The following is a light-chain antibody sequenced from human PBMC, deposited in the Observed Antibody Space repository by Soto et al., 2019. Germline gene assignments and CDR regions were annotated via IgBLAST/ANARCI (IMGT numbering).Light chain of an antibody. CDR1: HDITNY. CDR3: QQYDHPPYT. J-gene: IGKJ2*01. CDR2: DVS. Sequence: DIQMTQSPSSLSVSVGDRVTITCQASHDITNYLNWYQQKPGKAPKLLIYDVSKLETGVPSRFSGSGSGTDFTFTISSLQPEDIATYYCQQYDHPPYTFGQGTKLEIK. V-gene: IGKV1-33*01.